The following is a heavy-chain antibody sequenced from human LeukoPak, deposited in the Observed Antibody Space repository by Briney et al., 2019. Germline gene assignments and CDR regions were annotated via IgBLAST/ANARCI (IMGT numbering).Heavy chain of an antibody. Sequence: GASVKVSCKASGYTFTSYAMHWVRQAPGQRLEWMGWINAGNGNTKYSQKFQGRVTMTRDTSISTAYMELSRLRSDDTAVYYCARGITGTTGAFDIWGQGTMVTVSS. CDR2: INAGNGNT. CDR1: GYTFTSYA. CDR3: ARGITGTTGAFDI. J-gene: IGHJ3*02. D-gene: IGHD1-7*01. V-gene: IGHV1-3*01.